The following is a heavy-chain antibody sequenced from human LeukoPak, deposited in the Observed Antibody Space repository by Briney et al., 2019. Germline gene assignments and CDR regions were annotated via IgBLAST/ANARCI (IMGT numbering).Heavy chain of an antibody. Sequence: SGGSLRLSCAASGFTFSSYEMNWVRQAPGKGLEWVSYISGSGSTIYYADSVKGRFTISRDNAKNSLYLQMNSLRAEDTAVYYCARARYYYDSSGLDYWGQGTLVTVSS. CDR1: GFTFSSYE. CDR2: ISGSGSTI. V-gene: IGHV3-48*03. CDR3: ARARYYYDSSGLDY. D-gene: IGHD3-22*01. J-gene: IGHJ4*02.